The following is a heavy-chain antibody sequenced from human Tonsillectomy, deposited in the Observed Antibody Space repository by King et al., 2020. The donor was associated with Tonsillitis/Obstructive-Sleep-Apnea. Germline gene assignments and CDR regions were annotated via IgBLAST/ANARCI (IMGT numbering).Heavy chain of an antibody. CDR2: ITSSSSYI. CDR1: GFTFSSNS. D-gene: IGHD3-10*01. V-gene: IGHV3-21*01. CDR3: ARGYKSFDY. J-gene: IGHJ4*02. Sequence: QLVQSGGGLGKPGGALRLSCAASGFTFSSNSMNWVRQAPGGGLEWVSSITSSSSYIYYADSVKGRFTISRDNAKDALYLQMNSLRVEDTAVYYCARGYKSFDYWGQGTLVTVSS.